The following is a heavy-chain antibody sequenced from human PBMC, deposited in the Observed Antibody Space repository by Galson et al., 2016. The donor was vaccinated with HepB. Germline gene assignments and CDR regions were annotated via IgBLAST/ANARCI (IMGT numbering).Heavy chain of an antibody. V-gene: IGHV5-51*01. CDR1: GYSFASFW. D-gene: IGHD6-13*01. Sequence: QSGAEVKKPGESLKISCKGSGYSFASFWIGWVRQMPGKGLEWMGIIFPGDSRTTYSPSFQGQVTFSADKSISTVYLQWNSLRASDTAMYYCARHPYSSSHYYAMDVWGQGTLVTVSS. CDR2: IFPGDSRT. CDR3: ARHPYSSSHYYAMDV. J-gene: IGHJ6*02.